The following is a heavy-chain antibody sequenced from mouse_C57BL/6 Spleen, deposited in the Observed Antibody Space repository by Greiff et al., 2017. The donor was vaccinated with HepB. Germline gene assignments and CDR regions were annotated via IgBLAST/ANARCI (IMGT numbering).Heavy chain of an antibody. D-gene: IGHD2-4*01. J-gene: IGHJ2*01. V-gene: IGHV1-82*01. CDR2: IYPGDGDT. CDR3: ANYYDYRFDY. CDR1: GYAFSSSW. Sequence: QVQLQQSGPELVKPGASVKISCKASGYAFSSSWMNWVKQRPGKGLEWIGRIYPGDGDTNYNGKFKGKATLTADKSSSTAYMQLSSLTSEDSAVYFCANYYDYRFDYWGQGTTLTVSS.